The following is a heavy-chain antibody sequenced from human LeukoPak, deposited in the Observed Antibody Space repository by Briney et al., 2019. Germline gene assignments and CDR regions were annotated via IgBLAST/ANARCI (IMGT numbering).Heavy chain of an antibody. CDR3: AREYYYGMDV. V-gene: IGHV3-74*01. Sequence: GGSLRLSCAASGFTFTNSWMHWVRQAPGKGLVWVSRIYSVGNITSYADSVKGRFTISRDNGRNTLYLQMNSLRAEDTAVYYCAREYYYGMDVWGQGTTVTVSS. J-gene: IGHJ6*02. CDR2: IYSVGNIT. CDR1: GFTFTNSW.